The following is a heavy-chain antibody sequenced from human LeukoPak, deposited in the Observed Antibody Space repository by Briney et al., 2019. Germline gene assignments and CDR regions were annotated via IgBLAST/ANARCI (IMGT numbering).Heavy chain of an antibody. CDR1: GYTFTNFY. J-gene: IGHJ4*02. D-gene: IGHD3-10*01. Sequence: ASVKVSCKASGYTFTNFYMHWVRQAPGQGLEWMGISNPGGGGSSYAQKFQGRVAMIRDTSTSTVYMELSSLTSEDTAVYYCARASGMGLTSFDYWGQGTLVTVSS. CDR3: ARASGMGLTSFDY. CDR2: SNPGGGGS. V-gene: IGHV1-46*01.